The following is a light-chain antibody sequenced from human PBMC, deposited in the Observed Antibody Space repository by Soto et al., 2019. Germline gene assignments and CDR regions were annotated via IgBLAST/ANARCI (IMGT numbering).Light chain of an antibody. CDR3: QQRSNWQIT. CDR2: DAS. V-gene: IGKV3D-11*02. CDR1: QSVSSK. J-gene: IGKJ5*01. Sequence: EIVMTQSPATLSVSPGEGATLSCRASQSVSSKLAWYQQKPGQAPRLLIYDASNRVTGIPARFRGSGSGTDFTLTISSLEPDDFAVYYCQQRSNWQITFGQGTRLAI.